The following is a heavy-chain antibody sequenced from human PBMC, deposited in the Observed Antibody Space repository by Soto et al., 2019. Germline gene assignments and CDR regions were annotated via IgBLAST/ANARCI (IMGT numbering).Heavy chain of an antibody. CDR2: ISTYNGNT. J-gene: IGHJ6*02. CDR3: ARARALPGDYSYGFGV. Sequence: QVQLVQSVAEVKKPGASLKVSCKASGYSFTSYGISWVRQAPGQGLEWMGWISTYNGNTYYPQQIQGRVTMTTDTSTNPVWIALRSPGSVVAGVDSCARARALPGDYSYGFGVCGQGAAVTV. V-gene: IGHV1-18*01. D-gene: IGHD3-10*01. CDR1: GYSFTSYG.